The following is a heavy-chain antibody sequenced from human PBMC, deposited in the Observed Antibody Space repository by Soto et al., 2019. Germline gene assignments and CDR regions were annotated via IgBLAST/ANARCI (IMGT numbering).Heavy chain of an antibody. V-gene: IGHV3-30-3*01. CDR2: ISYDGSNK. D-gene: IGHD1-26*01. Sequence: GSLRLSCAASGFTFSSYAMHWVRQAPGKGLEWVAVISYDGSNKYYADSVKGRFTISRDNSKNTLYLQMNSLRAEDTAVYYCAREEPAWSEGAATLPNFDYWGQGTLVTVSP. J-gene: IGHJ4*02. CDR1: GFTFSSYA. CDR3: AREEPAWSEGAATLPNFDY.